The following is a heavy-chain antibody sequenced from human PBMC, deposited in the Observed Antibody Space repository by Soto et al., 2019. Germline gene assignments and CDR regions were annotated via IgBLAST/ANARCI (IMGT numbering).Heavy chain of an antibody. CDR2: IYYAGGT. V-gene: IGHV4-59*12. J-gene: IGHJ4*02. Sequence: SETLSLTCTVSGDSISGYYWGWLRQPPGKGLEYIGYIYYAGGTNYNPSLMSRLTISIDTSKNHFSLRLSSVTAADSAVYYCARSFKGDFWDSWGQGTLVTVSS. D-gene: IGHD3-3*01. CDR3: ARSFKGDFWDS. CDR1: GDSISGYY.